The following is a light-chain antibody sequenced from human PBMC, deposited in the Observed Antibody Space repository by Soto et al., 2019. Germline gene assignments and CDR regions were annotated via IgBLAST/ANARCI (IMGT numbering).Light chain of an antibody. CDR2: KAS. CDR3: QPDNSYSQT. CDR1: ESISSW. V-gene: IGKV1-5*03. Sequence: DIQMTQSPSTLSASVGDRVTITCRASESISSWLAWYQQKPGKAPKLLIYKASSLESGVPSRFSGSGSGTEFTLTISSLQPDDFATYYCQPDNSYSQTFGQGTKVEIK. J-gene: IGKJ1*01.